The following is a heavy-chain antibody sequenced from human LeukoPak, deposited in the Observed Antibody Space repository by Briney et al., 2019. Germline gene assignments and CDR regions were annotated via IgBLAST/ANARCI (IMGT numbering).Heavy chain of an antibody. CDR1: GGSISSYY. V-gene: IGHV4-59*08. D-gene: IGHD6-19*01. J-gene: IGHJ4*02. Sequence: SETLSLTCTVSGGSISSYYWSWIRQPPGKGLEWIGYTYYSGSTNYNPSLKSRVTISVDTSKNQFSLKLSSVTAADTAVYYCARLGDSSGWYMVYWGQGTLVTVSS. CDR3: ARLGDSSGWYMVY. CDR2: TYYSGST.